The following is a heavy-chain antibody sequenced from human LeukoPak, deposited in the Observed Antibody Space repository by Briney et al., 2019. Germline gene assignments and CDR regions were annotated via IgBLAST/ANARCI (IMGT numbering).Heavy chain of an antibody. J-gene: IGHJ3*02. CDR3: AKALAVPAAIKNAFDI. CDR2: ISGSGGST. V-gene: IGHV3-23*01. D-gene: IGHD2-2*01. CDR1: GFTFSSYA. Sequence: LPGGSLILSCAASGFTFSSYAMSWVRQAPGKGLEWVSAISGSGGSTYYADSVKGRFTISRDNSKNTLYLQMNRLRAEDTAVYYCAKALAVPAAIKNAFDIWGQGTMVTVSS.